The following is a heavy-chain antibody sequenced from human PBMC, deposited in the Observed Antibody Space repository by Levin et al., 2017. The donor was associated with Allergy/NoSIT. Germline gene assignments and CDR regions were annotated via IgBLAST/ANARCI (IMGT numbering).Heavy chain of an antibody. D-gene: IGHD6-13*01. CDR3: AKWLTSIWFSPFYV. CDR2: ISSSGQNT. CDR1: GFTSTFTFSNYG. V-gene: IGHV3-23*01. Sequence: PGGSLRLSCAASGFTSTFTFSNYGVSWVRQAPGKGLEWVSGISSSGQNTYYADSVKGRFTVSRDNSRNILSLHMNALTVADTAVYYCAKWLTSIWFSPFYVWGPGTTVTVSS. J-gene: IGHJ3*01.